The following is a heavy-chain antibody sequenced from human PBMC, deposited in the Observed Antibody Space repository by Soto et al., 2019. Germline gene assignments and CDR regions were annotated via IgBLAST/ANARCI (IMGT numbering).Heavy chain of an antibody. Sequence: EVQLVESGGGLVKPGGSLRLSCAASGFTFSNAWMNWVRQAPGKGLEWVGRIKSKTDGGTTDYAAPVKGRFTISRDDSKNTLYLQMNSLKTEDTAVYYCTTTYYDSSGYNDYWGQGTLVTVSS. D-gene: IGHD3-22*01. CDR3: TTTYYDSSGYNDY. J-gene: IGHJ4*02. CDR1: GFTFSNAW. V-gene: IGHV3-15*07. CDR2: IKSKTDGGTT.